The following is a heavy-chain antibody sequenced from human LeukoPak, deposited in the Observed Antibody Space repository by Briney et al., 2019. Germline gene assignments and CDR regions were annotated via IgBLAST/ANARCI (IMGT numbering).Heavy chain of an antibody. CDR1: GGSISSYY. V-gene: IGHV4-59*05. CDR3: VGGNYYDCSGYYY. CDR2: IYYSGST. D-gene: IGHD3-22*01. J-gene: IGHJ4*02. Sequence: PSETLSLTCTVSGGSISSYYWSWIRQPPGKGLEWIGSIYYSGSTYYNPSLKSRVTISVDTSKNQFSLRLSSVTAADTAVYYCVGGNYYDCSGYYYWGQGTLVTVSS.